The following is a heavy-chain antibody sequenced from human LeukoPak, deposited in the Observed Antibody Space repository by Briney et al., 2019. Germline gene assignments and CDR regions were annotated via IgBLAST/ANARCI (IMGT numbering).Heavy chain of an antibody. Sequence: SETLSLTCTVSGGSISSSSYYWGWIRQPPGKGLEWIGYIYYSGSTYYNPSLKSRVTISVDTSKNQFSLKLSSVTAADTAVYYCARDRVVTFYDAFDIWGQGTMVTVSS. J-gene: IGHJ3*02. CDR3: ARDRVVTFYDAFDI. D-gene: IGHD4-23*01. CDR1: GGSISSSSYY. CDR2: IYYSGST. V-gene: IGHV4-31*03.